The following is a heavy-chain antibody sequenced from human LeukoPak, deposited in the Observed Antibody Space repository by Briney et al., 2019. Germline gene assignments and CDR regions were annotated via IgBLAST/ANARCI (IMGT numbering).Heavy chain of an antibody. Sequence: SETLSLTCTVSGGSISSYYWSWIRQPPGKGLEWIGYIYYSGSTNYNPSLKSRVTISVDTSKNQFSPKLSSVTAADTAVYYCATYGSGSYYKGWFDPWGQGTLVTVSS. D-gene: IGHD3-10*01. J-gene: IGHJ5*02. CDR1: GGSISSYY. V-gene: IGHV4-59*08. CDR2: IYYSGST. CDR3: ATYGSGSYYKGWFDP.